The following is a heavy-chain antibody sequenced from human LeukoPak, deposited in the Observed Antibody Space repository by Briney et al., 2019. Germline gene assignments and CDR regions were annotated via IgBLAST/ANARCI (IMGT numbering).Heavy chain of an antibody. CDR2: ISGSGGST. D-gene: IGHD2-2*01. V-gene: IGHV3-23*01. J-gene: IGHJ4*02. Sequence: GGSLRLSCAASGFTFSSYAMSWVRQAPGMGLEWVSAISGSGGSTYYADSVKGRFTISRDNSKNTLYLQMNSLRAEDTAVYYCAKDRGYCSSTSCPVDYWGQGTLVTVSS. CDR3: AKDRGYCSSTSCPVDY. CDR1: GFTFSSYA.